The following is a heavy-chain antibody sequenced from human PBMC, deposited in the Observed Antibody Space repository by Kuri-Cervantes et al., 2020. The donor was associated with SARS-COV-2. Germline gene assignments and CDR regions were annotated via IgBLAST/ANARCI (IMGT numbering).Heavy chain of an antibody. Sequence: ASVKVSCKASGYTFTGYYMHWARQAPGQGLEWMGWISAYNGNTNYAQKLQGRVTMTTDTSTSTAYMELRSLRSDDTAVYYCARGRDYDFWSGYPPVLYAFDIWGQGTMVTVSS. CDR1: GYTFTGYY. CDR3: ARGRDYDFWSGYPPVLYAFDI. D-gene: IGHD3-3*01. J-gene: IGHJ3*02. CDR2: ISAYNGNT. V-gene: IGHV1-18*04.